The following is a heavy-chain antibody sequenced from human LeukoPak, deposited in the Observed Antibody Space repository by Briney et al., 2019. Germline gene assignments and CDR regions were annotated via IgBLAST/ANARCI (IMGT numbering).Heavy chain of an antibody. CDR1: GFTFNTYW. V-gene: IGHV3-7*01. CDR2: IKEDGSEE. J-gene: IGHJ3*01. CDR3: ARPRYCSSISCYFHAFDV. Sequence: GGSLRLTCAASGFTFNTYWMTWVSQAPGQGLEWVANIKEDGSEEYYVDSVKGRFAISRDNAKNSLYLQMNSLRAEDTAVYYCARPRYCSSISCYFHAFDVWGQGTMVTVSS. D-gene: IGHD2-2*01.